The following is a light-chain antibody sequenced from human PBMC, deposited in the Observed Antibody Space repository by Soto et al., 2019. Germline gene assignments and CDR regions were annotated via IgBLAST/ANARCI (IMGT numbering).Light chain of an antibody. CDR1: QGISSY. CDR2: AAS. Sequence: AIRMTQSPSSFSASTGDRVTITCRASQGISSYLAWYQQKPGKAPKLLIYAASTLQSGIPSRFSGSGSVTDFTLTISCLQSEDCATDYCQQDYSYPFTFGPGTKVDIK. J-gene: IGKJ3*01. CDR3: QQDYSYPFT. V-gene: IGKV1-8*01.